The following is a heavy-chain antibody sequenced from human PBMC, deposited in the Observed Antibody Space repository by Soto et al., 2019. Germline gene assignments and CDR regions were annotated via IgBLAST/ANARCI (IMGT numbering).Heavy chain of an antibody. CDR1: GFTFSSYW. D-gene: IGHD3-16*01. V-gene: IGHV3-74*01. Sequence: PGGSLRLSCAASGFTFSSYWMHWVRQAPGKGLVWVSRINSDGSSTSYADSVKGRFTISRDNAKNTLYLQMNSLRAEDTAVYYCASSGDYAMNWFDPWGQGTLVTVSS. CDR3: ASSGDYAMNWFDP. CDR2: INSDGSST. J-gene: IGHJ5*02.